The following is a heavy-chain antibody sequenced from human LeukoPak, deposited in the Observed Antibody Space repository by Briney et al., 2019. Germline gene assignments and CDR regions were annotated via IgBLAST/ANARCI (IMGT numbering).Heavy chain of an antibody. CDR1: GYAFTSYD. V-gene: IGHV1-8*03. CDR2: MNPNSGNT. CDR3: ARADSSSWYAPDY. D-gene: IGHD6-13*01. J-gene: IGHJ4*02. Sequence: ASVKVSCKASGYAFTSYDINWVRQATGQGLEWMGWMNPNSGNTGYAQKFQGRVTITRNTSISTAYMELSSLRSEDTAVYYCARADSSSWYAPDYWGQGTLVTVSS.